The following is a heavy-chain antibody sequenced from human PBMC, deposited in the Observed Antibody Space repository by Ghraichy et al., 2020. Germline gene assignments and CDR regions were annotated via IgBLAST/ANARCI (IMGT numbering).Heavy chain of an antibody. CDR2: ISASGGDT. J-gene: IGHJ4*02. CDR1: GLTFDSSG. D-gene: IGHD3-22*01. Sequence: GGSLRLSCAASGLTFDSSGFYWFRQAPGRGLEWVSAISASGGDTFYADAVKGRFTISRDNSKNTLYLQMNSLRAEDTAVYYCAKSSRGYQDDWGQGTLVTVSS. CDR3: AKSSRGYQDD. V-gene: IGHV3-23*01.